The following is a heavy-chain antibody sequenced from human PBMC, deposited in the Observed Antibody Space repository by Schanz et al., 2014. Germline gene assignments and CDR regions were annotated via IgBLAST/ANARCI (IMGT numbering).Heavy chain of an antibody. CDR2: IWYDGSNK. J-gene: IGHJ3*02. D-gene: IGHD3-10*01. CDR3: AKGRFGELSAFDI. CDR1: GFTFSSYG. Sequence: QVQLVESGGGVVQPGRSLRLSCAASGFTFSSYGMHWVRQAPGKGLEWVAVIWYDGSNKYYADSVKGRFTISRDNSKNTLFLQMNSLRAEDTAVYYCAKGRFGELSAFDIWSQGTMVTVSS. V-gene: IGHV3-33*06.